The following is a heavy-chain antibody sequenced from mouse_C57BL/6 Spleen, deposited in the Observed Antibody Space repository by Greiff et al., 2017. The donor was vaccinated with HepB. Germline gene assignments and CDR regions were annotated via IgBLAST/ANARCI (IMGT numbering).Heavy chain of an antibody. CDR1: GFTFSDYY. Sequence: EVQGVESGGGLVQPGGSLKLSCAASGFTFSDYYMYWVRQTPEKRLEWVAYISNGGGSTYYPDTVKGRFTISRDNAKNTLYLQMSRLKSEDTAMYYCARRGGNYAMDYWGQGTSVTVSS. CDR3: ARRGGNYAMDY. J-gene: IGHJ4*01. V-gene: IGHV5-12*01. CDR2: ISNGGGST. D-gene: IGHD1-1*02.